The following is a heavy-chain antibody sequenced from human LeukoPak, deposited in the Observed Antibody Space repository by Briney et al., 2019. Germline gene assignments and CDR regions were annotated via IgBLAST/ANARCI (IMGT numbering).Heavy chain of an antibody. D-gene: IGHD2-2*01. CDR1: GFTFSNAW. CDR3: TTALWVPAAPWDYYYGMDV. V-gene: IGHV3-15*01. J-gene: IGHJ6*04. CDR2: IKSKTDGGTT. Sequence: GGSLRLSCAASGFTFSNAWMSWVRQAPGKGLEWVGRIKSKTDGGTTDYAAPVKGRFTISRDDSKNTLYLQMNSLKTEDTAVYYCTTALWVPAAPWDYYYGMDVWGKGTTVTVSS.